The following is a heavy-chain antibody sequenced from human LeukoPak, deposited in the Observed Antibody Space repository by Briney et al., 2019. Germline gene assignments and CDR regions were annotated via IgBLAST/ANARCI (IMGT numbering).Heavy chain of an antibody. Sequence: QTGGSLRLSCAASGFTFTSYPMNWVRQAPGKGLEWVVTIASDGFMAYYADSLKGRFVISRDNSQQTIYLQMNSLRADDTAVYYCAKDLFLFFGDTRGQGTLVTVSS. J-gene: IGHJ5*02. CDR2: IASDGFMA. D-gene: IGHD3/OR15-3a*01. V-gene: IGHV3-23*01. CDR3: AKDLFLFFGDT. CDR1: GFTFTSYP.